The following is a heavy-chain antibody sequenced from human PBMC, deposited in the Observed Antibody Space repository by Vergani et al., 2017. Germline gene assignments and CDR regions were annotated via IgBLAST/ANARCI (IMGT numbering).Heavy chain of an antibody. D-gene: IGHD1-1*01. J-gene: IGHJ4*02. V-gene: IGHV3-21*01. CDR3: ASNLPTRADFDY. CDR1: GFTVSSYN. Sequence: EVQLVESGGGLVKPGGSLRLSCAASGFTVSSYNMNWVRQAPGKGLEWVSSITSSSSYTYYADSVRGRFTISRDNAKNSLYLQMNSLRAEDTAVYFCASNLPTRADFDYWGQGTLVTVSS. CDR2: ITSSSSYT.